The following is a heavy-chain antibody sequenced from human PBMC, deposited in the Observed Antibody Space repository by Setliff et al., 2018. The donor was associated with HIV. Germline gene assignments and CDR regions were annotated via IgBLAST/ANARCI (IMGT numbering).Heavy chain of an antibody. V-gene: IGHV4-59*01. Sequence: SETLSLTCTVSGGSISTYYWSWIRQAPGRGLEWIGYIYYTGRTNYNPSLKSRVTMSLDSSKKQFSLKLSSVTAADTAVYYCAREGGVDLPTMDVWGKGTTVTVSS. CDR3: AREGGVDLPTMDV. D-gene: IGHD2-15*01. CDR2: IYYTGRT. CDR1: GGSISTYY. J-gene: IGHJ6*03.